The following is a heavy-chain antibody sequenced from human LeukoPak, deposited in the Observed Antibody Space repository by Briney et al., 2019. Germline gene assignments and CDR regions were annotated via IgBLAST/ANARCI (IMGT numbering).Heavy chain of an antibody. V-gene: IGHV4-39*01. D-gene: IGHD2-2*01. Sequence: SETLSLTCTVSGGSITTSGYYWGWIRQSPGKGLEWIGSIYYSGSTHYNPTLKSRATISVDTSKNQFSLKLSSVTAADTAVYYCARGRYCSSTSCYATQGYFDYWGQGTLVTVSS. CDR1: GGSITTSGYY. CDR3: ARGRYCSSTSCYATQGYFDY. CDR2: IYYSGST. J-gene: IGHJ4*02.